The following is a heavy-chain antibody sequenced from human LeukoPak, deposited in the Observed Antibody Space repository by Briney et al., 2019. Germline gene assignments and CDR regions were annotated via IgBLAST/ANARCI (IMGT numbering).Heavy chain of an antibody. D-gene: IGHD6-13*01. CDR1: GFKFYSYA. V-gene: IGHV3-30*04. CDR2: ISFDGSEK. CDR3: ARSPGPAAVAFDY. Sequence: GGSLRLSCAASGFKFYSYAMHWVRQAPGKGLEWVASISFDGSEKYYRDSVKGRFTISRDNSKNTVSLQMNSLRPEDTAVYYCARSPGPAAVAFDYWGQGTLDTVSS. J-gene: IGHJ4*02.